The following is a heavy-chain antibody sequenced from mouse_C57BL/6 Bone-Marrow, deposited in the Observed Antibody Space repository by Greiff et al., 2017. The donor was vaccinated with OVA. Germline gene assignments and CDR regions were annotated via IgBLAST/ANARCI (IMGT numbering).Heavy chain of an antibody. D-gene: IGHD2-4*01. CDR2: IDPENGDT. CDR3: IYYDYDGFAY. CDR1: GFNIKDDY. J-gene: IGHJ3*01. V-gene: IGHV14-4*01. Sequence: VHVKQSGAELVRPGASVKLSCTASGFNIKDDYMHWVKQRPEQGLECIGWIDPENGDTEYASKFQGKATITADTSSNTAYLQLSSLTSEDTAVYYCIYYDYDGFAYWGQGTLVTVSA.